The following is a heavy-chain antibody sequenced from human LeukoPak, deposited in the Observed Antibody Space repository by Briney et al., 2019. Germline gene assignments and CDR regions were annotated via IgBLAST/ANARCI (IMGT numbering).Heavy chain of an antibody. CDR3: ARLGYCSSTSCYGDFDY. J-gene: IGHJ4*02. D-gene: IGHD2-2*01. CDR1: GGSFSGYY. V-gene: IGHV4-34*01. CDR2: INHSGST. Sequence: SSETLSLTCAVYGGSFSGYYWSWIRQPPGKGLEWIGEINHSGSTNYNPSLKSRVTISVDTSKNQFSLKLSSVTAADTAVYYCARLGYCSSTSCYGDFDYWGQGTLVTVSS.